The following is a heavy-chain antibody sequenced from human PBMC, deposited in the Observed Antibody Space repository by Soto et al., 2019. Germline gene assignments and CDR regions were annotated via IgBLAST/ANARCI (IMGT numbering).Heavy chain of an antibody. CDR3: ARNPYYDSSGYRFDY. CDR1: GFTFSSYW. J-gene: IGHJ4*02. D-gene: IGHD3-22*01. V-gene: IGHV3-74*01. Sequence: EVQLVESGGGLVQPGGSLRLSCAASGFTFSSYWMHWVRQAPGKGLVWVSRINSDGSSTSYADTVKGRFTISRDNAKNTLYLQMNSLRAEDTAVYYCARNPYYDSSGYRFDYWGQGTLVTVSS. CDR2: INSDGSST.